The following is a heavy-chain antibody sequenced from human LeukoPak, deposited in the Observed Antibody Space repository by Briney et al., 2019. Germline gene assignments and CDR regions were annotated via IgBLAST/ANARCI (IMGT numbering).Heavy chain of an antibody. D-gene: IGHD2-21*01. Sequence: ASVKVSCKTSGHTFTKYLIHWVRQAPGQGLEWMGTINPSGDSTNYAQRFQGRVTLTEDTSTSTVYMELSSLTSEDTAVYYCARPSYCVFDNCGYWLDPWGPGTLITVSS. CDR1: GHTFTKYL. J-gene: IGHJ5*02. V-gene: IGHV1-46*01. CDR3: ARPSYCVFDNCGYWLDP. CDR2: INPSGDST.